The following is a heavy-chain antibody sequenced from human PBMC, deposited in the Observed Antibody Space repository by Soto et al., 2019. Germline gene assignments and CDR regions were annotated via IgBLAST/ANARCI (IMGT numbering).Heavy chain of an antibody. D-gene: IGHD2-2*01. CDR1: GGSISSGGYY. Sequence: SETLSLTCTVSGGSISSGGYYWSWIRQHPGKGLEWIGYIYYSGTTYYNPSLKSRVTISVDTSKNQFTLKLSSVSAADTALYYCARCSLVVVPAPGFDPWGRGTLVTVSS. J-gene: IGHJ5*02. V-gene: IGHV4-31*03. CDR2: IYYSGTT. CDR3: ARCSLVVVPAPGFDP.